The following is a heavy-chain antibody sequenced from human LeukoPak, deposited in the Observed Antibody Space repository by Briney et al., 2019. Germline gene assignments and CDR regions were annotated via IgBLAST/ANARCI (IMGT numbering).Heavy chain of an antibody. CDR1: GYTFTDYY. CDR2: INPNSGGT. J-gene: IGHJ6*03. CDR3: ARALVEYIISGPDYYYMDV. V-gene: IGHV1-2*02. D-gene: IGHD6-6*01. Sequence: ASVKVSCKASGYTFTDYYMHWVRQAPGQGLEWMGWINPNSGGTNYAQKFQCRVTMTRDTSISTAHIELSSLISDDTTVYYFARALVEYIISGPDYYYMDVWGKGTTVTVFS.